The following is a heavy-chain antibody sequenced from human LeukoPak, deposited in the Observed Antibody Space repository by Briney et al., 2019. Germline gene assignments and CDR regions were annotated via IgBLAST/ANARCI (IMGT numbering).Heavy chain of an antibody. CDR2: ISPSGENS. J-gene: IGHJ3*02. D-gene: IGHD6-19*01. V-gene: IGHV3-48*01. CDR1: GFIFGGYT. CDR3: ASRRSGWPNDAFDI. Sequence: GGSLRLSCAGSGFIFGGYTMNWVRQAPGKGLEWLSYISPSGENSLYADSVKGRFSISRDNAENSVYLQMDSLRAEDTAVYYCASRRSGWPNDAFDIWGQGTMVTVTS.